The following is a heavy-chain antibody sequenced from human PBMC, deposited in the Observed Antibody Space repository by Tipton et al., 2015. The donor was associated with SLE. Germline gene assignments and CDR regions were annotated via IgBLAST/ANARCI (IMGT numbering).Heavy chain of an antibody. J-gene: IGHJ5*02. CDR3: ARVGATGLTWFDP. V-gene: IGHV4-59*01. Sequence: LSLTCSVSGGSISSYYWSWIRQPPGKGLEWIGYIYYSGSTNYNPSLKSRVTISVDTSKNQFSLKLTSVTAADTAVYYCARVGATGLTWFDPWGQGTLVTVSS. CDR1: GGSISSYY. CDR2: IYYSGST. D-gene: IGHD1-26*01.